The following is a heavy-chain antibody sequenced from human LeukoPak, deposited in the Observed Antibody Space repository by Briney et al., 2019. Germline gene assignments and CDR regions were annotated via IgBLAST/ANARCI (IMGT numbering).Heavy chain of an antibody. CDR2: IIPIFGTA. CDR3: ARTTYYYDSSGYYTGYYMDV. Sequence: SVKVSCKASGGTFSSYAISWVRQAPGQGLEWMGGIIPIFGTANYAQKFQGRVTITADKSTSTAYMELSSLRSEDTAVYYCARTTYYYDSSGYYTGYYMDVWGKGTTVTVSS. D-gene: IGHD3-22*01. J-gene: IGHJ6*03. CDR1: GGTFSSYA. V-gene: IGHV1-69*06.